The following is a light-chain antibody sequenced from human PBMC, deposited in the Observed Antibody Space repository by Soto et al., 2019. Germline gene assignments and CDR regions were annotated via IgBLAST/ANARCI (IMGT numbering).Light chain of an antibody. CDR3: SSYTSSSTWV. Sequence: QSVLTQPASVSGSPGQSITMSCTGTSSDVGIYNYVSWYQQHPGKAPKLMIYEVSNRPSGVSNRFSGSKSGNTASLTISGLQAEDEADYYCSSYTSSSTWVFGGGTQLTVL. CDR2: EVS. J-gene: IGLJ3*02. CDR1: SSDVGIYNY. V-gene: IGLV2-14*01.